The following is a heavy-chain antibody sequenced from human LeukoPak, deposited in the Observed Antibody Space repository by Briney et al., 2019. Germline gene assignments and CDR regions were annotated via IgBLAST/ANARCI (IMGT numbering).Heavy chain of an antibody. CDR1: GFTFKNYW. J-gene: IGHJ4*02. CDR2: IKQDGSEK. CDR3: AKSANSYGSGSYYLDY. D-gene: IGHD3-10*01. Sequence: GGSLRLSCAGSGFTFKNYWMSWVRQAPGKGLEWVANIKQDGSEKYYVDSVKGRFTVSRDNAKNSLYLQMNSLRAEDTAVYYCAKSANSYGSGSYYLDYWGQGTLVTVSS. V-gene: IGHV3-7*01.